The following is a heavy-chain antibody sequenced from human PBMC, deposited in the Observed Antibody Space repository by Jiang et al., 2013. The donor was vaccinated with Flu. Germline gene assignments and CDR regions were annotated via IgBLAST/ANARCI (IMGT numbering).Heavy chain of an antibody. CDR2: IDWDDXK. D-gene: IGHD3-3*01. V-gene: IGHV2-70*11. Sequence: EWLARIDWDDXKYYSTSLKTRLTISKDTSKNQVVLTMTNMDPVDTATYYCARIGVTYYYGMDVWGKGTTVTVSS. CDR3: ARIGVTYYYGMDV. J-gene: IGHJ6*04.